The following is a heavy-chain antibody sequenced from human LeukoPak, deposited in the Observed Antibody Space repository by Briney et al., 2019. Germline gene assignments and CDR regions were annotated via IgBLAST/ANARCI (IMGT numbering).Heavy chain of an antibody. CDR2: NNAGNSDT. D-gene: IGHD3-3*01. CDR3: ARGIAIFGVVMSLDWFDP. J-gene: IGHJ5*02. Sequence: GAPLKTSCTASGYSFTNYWSGWLREIPGKGQGCTGINNAGNSDTRYSPSFQGQVTISADKSISTAYLQWSSLKASDTAMYYCARGIAIFGVVMSLDWFDPWGQGTLVTVSS. V-gene: IGHV5-51*01. CDR1: GYSFTNYW.